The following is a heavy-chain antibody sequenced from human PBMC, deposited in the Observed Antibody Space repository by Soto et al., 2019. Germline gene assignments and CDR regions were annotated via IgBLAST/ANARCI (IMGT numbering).Heavy chain of an antibody. J-gene: IGHJ4*02. CDR2: ISAHRGHT. CDR1: GHISGHYG. D-gene: IGHD1-26*01. Sequence: QVQLVQSAPELTKAGASVKVSCRVSGHISGHYGISWVRLRAGQGLEWMGWISAHRGHTNYAHKFRGRATMTTDPSTATVSMELTNLLSDDSAVYFCARDGDQWDQRFCDHWGQGTLVTVSS. V-gene: IGHV1-18*01. CDR3: ARDGDQWDQRFCDH.